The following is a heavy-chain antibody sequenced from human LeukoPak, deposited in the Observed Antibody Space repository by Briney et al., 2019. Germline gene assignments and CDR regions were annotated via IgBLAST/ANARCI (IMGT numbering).Heavy chain of an antibody. Sequence: GGSLRLSWAAAGLTFSSYAMSWVRQAPGKGLGWVSAISGSGGSTYYADSVKGRFTISRDNSKNTLYLQMNSLRAEDTAVYYCAKSCSGGSCLDYWGQGTLVTVSS. CDR3: AKSCSGGSCLDY. D-gene: IGHD2-15*01. J-gene: IGHJ4*02. V-gene: IGHV3-23*01. CDR2: ISGSGGST. CDR1: GLTFSSYA.